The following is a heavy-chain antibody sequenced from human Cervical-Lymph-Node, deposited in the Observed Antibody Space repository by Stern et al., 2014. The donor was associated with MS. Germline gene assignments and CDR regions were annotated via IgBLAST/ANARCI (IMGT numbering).Heavy chain of an antibody. CDR2: IIPIIGLA. J-gene: IGHJ5*02. V-gene: IGHV1-69*09. D-gene: IGHD4-17*01. Sequence: VQLVESGAEVKKPGSSVNVSCQASGGKFSSSFAVSWVRQAPGQGLEWMGRIIPIIGLATYAQKFETRLTITADRSTSTVYMALSSLTSDDTALYYCARGIVTNRPASTLHNLFDPWGQGTLVTVSS. CDR1: GGKFSSSFA. CDR3: ARGIVTNRPASTLHNLFDP.